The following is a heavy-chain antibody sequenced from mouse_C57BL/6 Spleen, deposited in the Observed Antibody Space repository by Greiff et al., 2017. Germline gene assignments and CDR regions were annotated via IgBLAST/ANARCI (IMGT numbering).Heavy chain of an antibody. J-gene: IGHJ4*01. CDR2: IDPSDSYT. V-gene: IGHV1-69*01. Sequence: QVQLQQSGAELVMPGASVKLSCKASGYTFTSYWMHWVKQRPGQGLEWIGEIDPSDSYTNYNQKFKGKSTLTVDKSSSTAYMQLSSLTSEDSAVYYCARPYGYDGGSYAMDYWGQGTSVTVSS. CDR3: ARPYGYDGGSYAMDY. D-gene: IGHD2-2*01. CDR1: GYTFTSYW.